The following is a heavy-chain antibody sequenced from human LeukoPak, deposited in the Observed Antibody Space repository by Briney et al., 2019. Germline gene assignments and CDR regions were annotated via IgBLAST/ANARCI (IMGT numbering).Heavy chain of an antibody. CDR2: IYTSGST. J-gene: IGHJ3*02. D-gene: IGHD6-25*01. V-gene: IGHV4-4*07. Sequence: PSETLSLTCTVSGGSISSYYWSRIRQPAGKGLEWIGRIYTSGSTNYNPSLKSRVTMSVDTSKNQFSLKLSSVTAADTAVYYCAGGAVAASAFDIWGQGTMVTVSS. CDR1: GGSISSYY. CDR3: AGGAVAASAFDI.